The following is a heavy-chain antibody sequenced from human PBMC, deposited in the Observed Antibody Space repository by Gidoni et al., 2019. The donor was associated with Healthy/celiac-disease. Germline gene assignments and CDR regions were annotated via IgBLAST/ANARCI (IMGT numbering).Heavy chain of an antibody. V-gene: IGHV3-21*01. CDR1: GFPFSSYS. Sequence: EVQLVESGGGLVKPGGSLRLSCAASGFPFSSYSMNWVRQAPVKGLEWVSSISSSSSYIYYADSVKGRFTISRDNAKNSLYLQMNSLRAEDTAVYYCASNGHPYYFDYWGQGTLVTVSS. CDR2: ISSSSSYI. J-gene: IGHJ4*02. CDR3: ASNGHPYYFDY.